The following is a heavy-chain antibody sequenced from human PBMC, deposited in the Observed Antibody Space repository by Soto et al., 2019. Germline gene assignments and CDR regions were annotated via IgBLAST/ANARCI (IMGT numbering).Heavy chain of an antibody. D-gene: IGHD3-10*01. Sequence: PGGSLRLSCAASGFTFTNHAINWVRRAPGKGPQWVSAISTGGGTTYYADSVKGRFTISRDNSKNTVFLQMNRLRAEDTAVYYCARGGGYYGSGTLGGMDVWGQGTTVTVSS. V-gene: IGHV3-23*01. J-gene: IGHJ6*02. CDR2: ISTGGGTT. CDR3: ARGGGYYGSGTLGGMDV. CDR1: GFTFTNHA.